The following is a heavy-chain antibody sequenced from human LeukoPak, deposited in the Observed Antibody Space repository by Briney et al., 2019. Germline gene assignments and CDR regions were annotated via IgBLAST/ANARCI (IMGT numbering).Heavy chain of an antibody. CDR3: STSLYCSGGSCYYRPDP. V-gene: IGHV3-15*01. J-gene: IGHJ5*02. CDR2: IKSKTHGGTT. CDR1: GFTFSNAW. Sequence: GGSLRLSCAVSGFTFSNAWMSWVRQAPGKGLEWVGRIKSKTHGGTTDYAAPVKGRFTISRDDSKNTMYLQMNSLETEDTAVYYCSTSLYCSGGSCYYRPDPWGQGTLVTVSS. D-gene: IGHD2-15*01.